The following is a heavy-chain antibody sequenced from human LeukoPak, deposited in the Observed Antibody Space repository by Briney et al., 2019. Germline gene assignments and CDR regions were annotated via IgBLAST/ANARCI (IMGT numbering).Heavy chain of an antibody. J-gene: IGHJ4*02. CDR1: GYTLTELS. CDR2: FDPEHGET. V-gene: IGHV1-24*01. CDR3: ATDPVGYCNADGCYSVDY. D-gene: IGHD2-15*01. Sequence: ASVKVSCKVSGYTLTELSMHWVRQAPGKGLEWMEGFDPEHGETVYAQKFQGRLTMTEDTSTHTAYMELSSLRSDDTAVYYCATDPVGYCNADGCYSVDYWGQGTLVTVSS.